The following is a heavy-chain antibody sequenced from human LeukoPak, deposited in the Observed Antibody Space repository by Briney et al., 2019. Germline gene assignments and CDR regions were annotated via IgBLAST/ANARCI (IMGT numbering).Heavy chain of an antibody. CDR3: ARTYGGNFWAPNPYYFDY. D-gene: IGHD4-23*01. CDR1: GYTFTSYG. Sequence: ASVKVSCKASGYTFTSYGISWVRQAPGQGLEWMGWISAYNGNTNYAQKLQGRVTMTTGTSTSTAYMELRSLRSDDTAVYYCARTYGGNFWAPNPYYFDYWGQGTLVTVSS. CDR2: ISAYNGNT. J-gene: IGHJ4*02. V-gene: IGHV1-18*01.